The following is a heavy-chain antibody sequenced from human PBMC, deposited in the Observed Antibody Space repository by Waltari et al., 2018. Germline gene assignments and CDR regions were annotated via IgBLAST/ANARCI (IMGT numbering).Heavy chain of an antibody. CDR3: ARGFGWYAEYYFDY. J-gene: IGHJ4*02. CDR2: INHSGST. Sequence: SVYGGSFSGYYWSWIRQPPGKGLEWIGEINHSGSTNYNPSLKSRVTISVDTSKNQFSLKLSSVTAADTAVYYCARGFGWYAEYYFDYWGQGTLVTVSS. V-gene: IGHV4-34*01. CDR1: GGSFSGYY. D-gene: IGHD6-19*01.